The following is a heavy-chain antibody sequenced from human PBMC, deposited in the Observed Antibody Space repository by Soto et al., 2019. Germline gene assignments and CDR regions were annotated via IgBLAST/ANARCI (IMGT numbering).Heavy chain of an antibody. J-gene: IGHJ4*02. V-gene: IGHV3-48*01. CDR1: GFTFSSYS. D-gene: IGHD6-13*01. Sequence: GGSLRLSCAASGFTFSSYSMNWVRLAPGKGLDWVSYISSSSSTVHYADSVKGRFTISRDNAKNSLYLQMNSLRAEDTAVYYCARIAAAGTHFDYWGQGTLVTVSS. CDR3: ARIAAAGTHFDY. CDR2: ISSSSSTV.